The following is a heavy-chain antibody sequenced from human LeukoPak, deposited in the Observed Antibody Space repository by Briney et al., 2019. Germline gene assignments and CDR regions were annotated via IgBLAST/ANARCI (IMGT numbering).Heavy chain of an antibody. V-gene: IGHV4-4*07. CDR2: IYTSGST. D-gene: IGHD6-19*01. CDR1: GGSIISYY. Sequence: PSETLSLTCTVPGGSIISYYWSWIRQPAGKGLEWIGRIYTSGSTNYNPSLKSRVTMSVDTSKNQFSLKLSSVTAADTAVYYCAGVSKWLDDFDYWGQGTLVTVSS. CDR3: AGVSKWLDDFDY. J-gene: IGHJ4*02.